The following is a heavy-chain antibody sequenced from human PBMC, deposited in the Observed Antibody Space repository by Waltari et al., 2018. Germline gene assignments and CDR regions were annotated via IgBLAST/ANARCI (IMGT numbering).Heavy chain of an antibody. V-gene: IGHV4-4*02. CDR1: GDSISSDDL. CDR3: ARDRGRGLYLDS. D-gene: IGHD2-15*01. J-gene: IGHJ4*02. Sequence: QLQLQESGPGLVKPSWTLSLTCAVSGDSISSDDLWNWVRQPPGKGLEWIGQVHRSGRTNYNPSFAARVTVSVDTFNKQFSLTVTSATAADTAVYYCARDRGRGLYLDSWGPGMAVTVSP. CDR2: VHRSGRT.